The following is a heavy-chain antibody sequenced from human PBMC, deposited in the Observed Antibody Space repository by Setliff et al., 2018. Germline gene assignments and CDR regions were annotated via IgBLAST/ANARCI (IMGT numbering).Heavy chain of an antibody. CDR1: SDSSGSIGSGDSS. Sequence: SETLSLTCTVSSDSSGSIGSGDSSWNWIRQPPGKGLEWIGEIKPNGSTSYNPEINTSGSTKYNPSLKSRVTISVDTSKNHFSLKLSSLTAADTAVYYCARGQNCGGDCFSLKHWGQGTLVTVSS. CDR3: ARGQNCGGDCFSLKH. V-gene: IGHV4-61*03. CDR2: IKPNGSTSYNPEINTSGST. D-gene: IGHD2-21*02. J-gene: IGHJ4*02.